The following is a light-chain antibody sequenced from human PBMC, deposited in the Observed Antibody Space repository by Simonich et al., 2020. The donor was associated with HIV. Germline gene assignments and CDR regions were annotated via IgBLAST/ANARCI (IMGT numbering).Light chain of an antibody. CDR3: QQYYSTPYT. Sequence: DIVMTQSPVSLAVSLGERATINCTSSQSVLSSSNNKNYVAWYQQKPGQPPKLRIYWASTRESGVPDRFSGSGSGTDFTLTISSLQAEDVAVYYCQQYYSTPYTFGQGTKLEIK. V-gene: IGKV4-1*01. CDR2: WAS. J-gene: IGKJ2*01. CDR1: QSVLSSSNNKNY.